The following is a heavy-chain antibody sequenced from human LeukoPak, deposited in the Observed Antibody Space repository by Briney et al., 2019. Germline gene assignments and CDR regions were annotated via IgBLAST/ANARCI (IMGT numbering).Heavy chain of an antibody. Sequence: GRSLRLSCAASGFTFSSYGMHWVRQAPGKGLEWVAVIWYDGSNKYYADSVKGRFTISRDNAKNSLYLQMNSLRAEDTAVYYCATGPLDTAMDRGRYYFDYWGQGTLVTVSS. CDR2: IWYDGSNK. J-gene: IGHJ4*02. V-gene: IGHV3-33*08. D-gene: IGHD5-18*01. CDR3: ATGPLDTAMDRGRYYFDY. CDR1: GFTFSSYG.